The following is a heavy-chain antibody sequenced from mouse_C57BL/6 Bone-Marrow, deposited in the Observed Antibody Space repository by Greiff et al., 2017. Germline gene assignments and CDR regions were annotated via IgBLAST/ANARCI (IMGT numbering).Heavy chain of an antibody. D-gene: IGHD2-5*01. CDR2: INPGSGGT. V-gene: IGHV1-54*01. CDR1: GYAFTNYL. J-gene: IGHJ4*01. CDR3: ARSYYSNYLYAMDY. Sequence: VQLQQSGAELVRPGTSVQVSCKASGYAFTNYLIEWVKQRPGQGLEWIGVINPGSGGTNYNEKFKGKATLTADKSSSTAYMQLSSLTSEDSAVYFCARSYYSNYLYAMDYWGQATSVTVYS.